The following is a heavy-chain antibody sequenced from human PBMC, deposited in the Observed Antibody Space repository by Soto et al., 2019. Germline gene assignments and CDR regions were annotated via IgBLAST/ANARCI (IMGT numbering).Heavy chain of an antibody. CDR3: ARGPRNWGVDY. CDR1: AYTFTSYD. V-gene: IGHV1-8*01. D-gene: IGHD7-27*01. Sequence: QVQLVQSGAEVKKPGASVKVSCKAAAYTFTSYDINWVRQATGQDFEWMGWMNPNNGNTAYAQKFQGRVTMTRDTSKSTAFMELSSLTSEDTDMYYCARGPRNWGVDYWGQGTLVTVSS. J-gene: IGHJ4*02. CDR2: MNPNNGNT.